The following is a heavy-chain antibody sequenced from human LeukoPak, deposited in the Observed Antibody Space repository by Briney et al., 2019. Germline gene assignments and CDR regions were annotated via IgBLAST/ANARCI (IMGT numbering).Heavy chain of an antibody. CDR3: AKDQSPYYYDSSGYFFDY. CDR2: ISGSGGST. V-gene: IGHV3-23*01. J-gene: IGHJ4*02. CDR1: GFTFSSYG. D-gene: IGHD3-22*01. Sequence: GGSLRLSCAASGFTFSSYGMSWVRQAPGKGLEWVSAISGSGGSTYYADSVKGRFTISRDNSKNTLYLQMNSLRAEDTAAYYCAKDQSPYYYDSSGYFFDYWGQGTLVTVSS.